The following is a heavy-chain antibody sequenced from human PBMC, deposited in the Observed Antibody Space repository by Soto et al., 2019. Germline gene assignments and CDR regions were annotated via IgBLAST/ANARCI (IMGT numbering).Heavy chain of an antibody. Sequence: QVQLVQSGAEVKKPGSSVKVSCKASGGTFSSYAISWVRQAPGQGLEWMGGIIPIFGTANYAQKFQGRVTITPDESTSTAYVELSSLRSEDTAVYYCARENCGGDCYPPYNWFDPWGQGTLVTVSS. CDR2: IIPIFGTA. CDR1: GGTFSSYA. D-gene: IGHD2-21*02. V-gene: IGHV1-69*01. CDR3: ARENCGGDCYPPYNWFDP. J-gene: IGHJ5*02.